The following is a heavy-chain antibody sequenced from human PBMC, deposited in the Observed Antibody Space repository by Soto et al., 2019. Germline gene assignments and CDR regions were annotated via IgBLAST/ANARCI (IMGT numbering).Heavy chain of an antibody. CDR2: ISAYNGNT. D-gene: IGHD1-26*01. CDR1: GYTFTSYG. J-gene: IGHJ6*02. CDR3: ARERYSGSITGGYYYYGMDV. V-gene: IGHV1-18*01. Sequence: GASVKVSCKASGYTFTSYGISWVRQAPGQGLEWMGWISAYNGNTNYAQKLQGRVTMTTDTSTSTAYMELRSLRSDDTAVYYCARERYSGSITGGYYYYGMDVWGQGTTVTVYS.